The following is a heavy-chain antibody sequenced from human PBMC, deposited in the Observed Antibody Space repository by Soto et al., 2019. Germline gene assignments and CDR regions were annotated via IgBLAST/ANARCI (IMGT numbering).Heavy chain of an antibody. CDR3: AKQRGYSSGWYGAFDI. CDR1: GFTFTSYA. D-gene: IGHD6-19*01. CDR2: ISGSGGST. V-gene: IGHV3-23*01. J-gene: IGHJ3*02. Sequence: PGGSLRLSCAASGFTFTSYAMSWVRQAPGKGLEWVSLISGSGGSTYYADSVKGRFTISRDDSKNAVYLQMDSLRAEDTAVYYCAKQRGYSSGWYGAFDIWGQGTMVTV.